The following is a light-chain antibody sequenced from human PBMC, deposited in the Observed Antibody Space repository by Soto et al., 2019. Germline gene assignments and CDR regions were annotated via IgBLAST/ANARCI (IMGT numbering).Light chain of an antibody. Sequence: QSVLTQPPSVSAAPGQKVSISCSGSSSNIGSNYVSWYPHLPGTAPRLLIYDNNKRPSGIPDRFSGSKSGTSATLGITGLQTGDEADYYCGTWDSSLSGVIFGGGTKVTVL. CDR2: DNN. CDR3: GTWDSSLSGVI. V-gene: IGLV1-51*01. J-gene: IGLJ2*01. CDR1: SSNIGSNY.